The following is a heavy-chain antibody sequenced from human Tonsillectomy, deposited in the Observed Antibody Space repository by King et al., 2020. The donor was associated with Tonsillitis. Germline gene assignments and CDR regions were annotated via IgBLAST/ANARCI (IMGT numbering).Heavy chain of an antibody. J-gene: IGHJ6*02. Sequence: HVQLVESGGGVVQPGRSLRLSCAASGFTFSSYGMHGVRQAPGKGLEWVAVISYDGSNKYYVDSVKGRFTISRDNSKNTLYLQMNSLRAEDTAVYYCAKDGGGYDIWTGSLGYYYYYGMDVWGQGTTVTVSS. V-gene: IGHV3-30*18. D-gene: IGHD3-9*01. CDR2: ISYDGSNK. CDR1: GFTFSSYG. CDR3: AKDGGGYDIWTGSLGYYYYYGMDV.